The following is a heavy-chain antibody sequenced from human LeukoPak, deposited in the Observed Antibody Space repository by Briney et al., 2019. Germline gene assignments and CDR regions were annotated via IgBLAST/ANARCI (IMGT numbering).Heavy chain of an antibody. V-gene: IGHV3-21*01. J-gene: IGHJ4*02. CDR2: IISSSSYI. Sequence: GGSLRLSCAASGFTFSIYRMNWVRQAPGKGRGWVSSIISSSSYIYYADSVKGRVTISRDNANNSLYLQMNSLRAEDTAVYYCARAQQWLVHNLFDYWGQGTLVTVS. CDR1: GFTFSIYR. CDR3: ARAQQWLVHNLFDY. D-gene: IGHD6-19*01.